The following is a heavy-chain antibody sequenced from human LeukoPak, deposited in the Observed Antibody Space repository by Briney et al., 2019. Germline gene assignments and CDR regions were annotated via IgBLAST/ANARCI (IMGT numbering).Heavy chain of an antibody. CDR3: ARAPWIQLWLNGRVDYYYGMDV. CDR2: ISSSGSTI. D-gene: IGHD5-18*01. Sequence: GGSLRLSCAASGFTFSSYEMNWVRQAPGKGLEWVSYISSSGSTIYYADSVKGRFTISRDNAKNSLYLQTNSLRAEDTAVYYCARAPWIQLWLNGRVDYYYGMDVWGQGTTVTVSS. J-gene: IGHJ6*02. CDR1: GFTFSSYE. V-gene: IGHV3-48*03.